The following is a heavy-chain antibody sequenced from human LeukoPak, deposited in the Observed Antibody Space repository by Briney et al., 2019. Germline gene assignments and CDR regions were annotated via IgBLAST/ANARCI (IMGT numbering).Heavy chain of an antibody. Sequence: GGSLRLSCAASGFTFSSYWMHWVRQVPNQGLMWVSRINSDEAISEYVDSVKGRFTISRDNAKNSLYLQMNSLRAEDTAVYYCARDRDYYDSSGYYYGPEYFQHWGQGTLVTVSS. CDR3: ARDRDYYDSSGYYYGPEYFQH. J-gene: IGHJ1*01. D-gene: IGHD3-22*01. CDR1: GFTFSSYW. V-gene: IGHV3-74*01. CDR2: INSDEAIS.